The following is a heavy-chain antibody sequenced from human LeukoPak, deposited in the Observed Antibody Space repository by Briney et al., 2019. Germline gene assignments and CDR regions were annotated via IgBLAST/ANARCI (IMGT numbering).Heavy chain of an antibody. Sequence: GGSLRLSCAASKFPFRSYGMHWVRQAPGKGLERVAFIRYDGSNKYYADFVKGRFTISRDNSKNTLYLQMSALRVEDTAVYYCAKMAEKIAPTDFWGQGTLVTVSS. D-gene: IGHD2/OR15-2a*01. CDR1: KFPFRSYG. CDR3: AKMAEKIAPTDF. V-gene: IGHV3-30*02. J-gene: IGHJ4*02. CDR2: IRYDGSNK.